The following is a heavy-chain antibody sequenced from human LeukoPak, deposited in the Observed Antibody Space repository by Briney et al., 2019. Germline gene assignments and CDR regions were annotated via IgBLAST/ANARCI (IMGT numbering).Heavy chain of an antibody. D-gene: IGHD1-26*01. CDR1: GYTFTSYG. CDR2: ITPSGGST. CDR3: ARDNSVGDYAWWFDP. V-gene: IGHV1-46*01. J-gene: IGHJ5*02. Sequence: ASVKVSCKASGYTFTSYGISWVRQAPGQGLEWLGLITPSGGSTWYAQKFQGRVTMTGDMSTSTDYMELSSLRSEDTAVYYCARDNSVGDYAWWFDPWGQGTLVTVSS.